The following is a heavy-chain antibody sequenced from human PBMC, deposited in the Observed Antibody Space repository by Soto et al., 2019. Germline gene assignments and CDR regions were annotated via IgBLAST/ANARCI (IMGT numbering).Heavy chain of an antibody. V-gene: IGHV3-30-3*01. J-gene: IGHJ5*02. Sequence: QVQLVESGGGVVQPGRSLRLSCAASGFTFSSYAMHWVRQAPSKGLEWVAVISYDGSNKYYADSVKGRFTISRDNSKNTLYLQMNSLRAEDTAVYYCARDPGGGKFDPWGQGTLVTVSS. CDR1: GFTFSSYA. CDR2: ISYDGSNK. D-gene: IGHD3-10*01. CDR3: ARDPGGGKFDP.